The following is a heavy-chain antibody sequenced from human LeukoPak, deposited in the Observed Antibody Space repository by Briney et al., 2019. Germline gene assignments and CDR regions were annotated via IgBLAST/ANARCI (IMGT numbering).Heavy chain of an antibody. V-gene: IGHV3-48*03. CDR3: ARDTMRFWELYTY. Sequence: PGGSLRLSCAASGFTFSSYEMNWVRQAPGKGLEWVSYISSSGSTIYYADSVKGRFTISRDNAKNSLYLQMNSLRAEDTAVYYCARDTMRFWELYTYWGQGTPVTVSS. J-gene: IGHJ4*02. D-gene: IGHD3-10*01. CDR2: ISSSGSTI. CDR1: GFTFSSYE.